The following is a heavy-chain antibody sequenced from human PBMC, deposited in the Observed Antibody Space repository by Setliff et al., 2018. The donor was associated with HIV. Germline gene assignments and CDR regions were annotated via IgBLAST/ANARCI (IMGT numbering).Heavy chain of an antibody. CDR2: IKSKAEGETA. CDR1: GLTFSNAW. D-gene: IGHD1-26*01. J-gene: IGHJ4*02. V-gene: IGHV3-15*01. CDR3: LIDRQWVPPY. Sequence: GGSLRLSCAASGLTFSNAWMSWVRQAPGKGLEWIAHIKSKAEGETADYAAPVKGRFTISRDDSKGTLYLQMSRLKMEDTAVYYCLIDRQWVPPYWGQGTLVTVSS.